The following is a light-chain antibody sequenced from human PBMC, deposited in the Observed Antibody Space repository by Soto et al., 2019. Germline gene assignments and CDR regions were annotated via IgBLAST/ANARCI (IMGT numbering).Light chain of an antibody. CDR3: SSYAGSTLG. V-gene: IGLV2-8*01. Sequence: CVLTQPPSASGSPGQSVTISCTGTSSDVGGYNYVSWYQQHPGKAPKLMIYEVSKRPSGVPDRFSGSKSGNTASLTVSGLQAEDGADYYCSSYAGSTLGFGTGTKVTVL. CDR2: EVS. CDR1: SSDVGGYNY. J-gene: IGLJ1*01.